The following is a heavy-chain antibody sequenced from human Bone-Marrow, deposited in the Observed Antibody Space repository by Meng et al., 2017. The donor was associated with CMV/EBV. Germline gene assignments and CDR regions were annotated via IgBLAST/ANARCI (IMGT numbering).Heavy chain of an antibody. CDR1: GFTVSSNY. D-gene: IGHD6-13*01. J-gene: IGHJ4*02. CDR2: IYSGGST. CDR3: IAAAVVSFVPTH. V-gene: IGHV3-53*01. Sequence: GESLKISCAASGFTVSSNYMSWVRQAPGKGLEWVSVIYSGGSTYYADSVKGRFTISRDNAKNSLYLQMNSLRAEDTAVYYCIAAAVVSFVPTHWGQGTLVTVSS.